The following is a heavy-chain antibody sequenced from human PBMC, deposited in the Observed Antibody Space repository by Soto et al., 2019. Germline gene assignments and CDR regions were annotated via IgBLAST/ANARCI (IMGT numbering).Heavy chain of an antibody. J-gene: IGHJ4*02. CDR1: GFTFRSFE. D-gene: IGHD6-19*01. CDR2: ISNGGDTI. V-gene: IGHV3-48*03. Sequence: PGGSLRLSCAASGFTFRSFEMNWVRQAPGKGLEWVSYISNGGDTIFYADSVKGRFTISTDNAKNSLYLQMNSLRVEDTAVYFCARVNVYSVAGAVFDGGGQGTLVTVSS. CDR3: ARVNVYSVAGAVFDG.